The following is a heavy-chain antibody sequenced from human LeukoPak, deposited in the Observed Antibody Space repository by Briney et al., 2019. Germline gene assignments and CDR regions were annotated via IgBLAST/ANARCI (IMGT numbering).Heavy chain of an antibody. CDR2: INHSGST. V-gene: IGHV4-34*01. CDR3: ARGLGYCSGGSCYAVDY. J-gene: IGHJ4*02. D-gene: IGHD2-15*01. CDR1: GGSFSGYY. Sequence: SETLSLTCAVYGGSFSGYYWSWIRQPPGKGLEWIGEINHSGSTNYNPSLKSRVTKSVDTSKNQFSLKLSSVTAADTAVYYCARGLGYCSGGSCYAVDYWGQGTLVTVSS.